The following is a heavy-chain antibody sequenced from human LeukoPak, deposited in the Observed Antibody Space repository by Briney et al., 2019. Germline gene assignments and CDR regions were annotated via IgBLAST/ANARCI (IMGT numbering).Heavy chain of an antibody. J-gene: IGHJ4*02. CDR1: GFIFKNYA. CDR3: AKRVGGTPDY. V-gene: IGHV3-23*01. CDR2: IGGDGVGK. D-gene: IGHD1-26*01. Sequence: GGSLRLSCAASGFIFKNYAMRWVRQAPGKGLEWVSAIGGDGVGKDYADSVKGRFTISRDNFKDTVYLEMNSLRVEDTALYYCAKRVGGTPDYWGLGTPVTVAS.